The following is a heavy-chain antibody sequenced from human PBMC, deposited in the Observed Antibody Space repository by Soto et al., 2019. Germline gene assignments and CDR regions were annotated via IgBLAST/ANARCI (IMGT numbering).Heavy chain of an antibody. CDR2: IWANGINK. CDR1: GFRFSTYG. CDR3: VRQRGPFDDFDI. Sequence: GGSLRLSCAASGFRFSTYGMHWVRQAPGKGLEWVAVIWANGINKYYADSVRGRFTISRDNSKNTLDLQMNSLRAEDTAMYYCVRQRGPFDDFDIWGLGTMVTVSS. J-gene: IGHJ3*02. V-gene: IGHV3-33*01.